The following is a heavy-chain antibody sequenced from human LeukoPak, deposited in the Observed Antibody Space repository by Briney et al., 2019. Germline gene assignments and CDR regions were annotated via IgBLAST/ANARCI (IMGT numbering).Heavy chain of an antibody. V-gene: IGHV1-2*02. D-gene: IGHD4-11*01. CDR1: GYTFTGYY. CDR2: INPNSGGT. Sequence: ASVTVSCKASGYTFTGYYMHWVRQAPGQGLEWMGWINPNSGGTNYAQKFQGRVTMTRDTSISTAYMELSRLRSDDTAVYYCARGGYSNQYSAYYYYMDVWGKGTTVTVSS. CDR3: ARGGYSNQYSAYYYYMDV. J-gene: IGHJ6*03.